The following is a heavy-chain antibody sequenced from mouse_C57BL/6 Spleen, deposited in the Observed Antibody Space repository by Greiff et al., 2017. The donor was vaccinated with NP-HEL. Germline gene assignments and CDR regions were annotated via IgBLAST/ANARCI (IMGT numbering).Heavy chain of an antibody. D-gene: IGHD3-2*02. V-gene: IGHV5-9-1*02. CDR1: GFTFSSYA. J-gene: IGHJ2*01. Sequence: EVQLVESGEGLVKPGGSLKLSCAASGFTFSSYAMSWVRQTPEKRLEWVAYISSGGDYIYYADTVKGLFTISRDNARNTLYLQMSSLKSEDTAMYYCTRDLRDSSGYFDYWGQGTTLTVSS. CDR3: TRDLRDSSGYFDY. CDR2: ISSGGDYI.